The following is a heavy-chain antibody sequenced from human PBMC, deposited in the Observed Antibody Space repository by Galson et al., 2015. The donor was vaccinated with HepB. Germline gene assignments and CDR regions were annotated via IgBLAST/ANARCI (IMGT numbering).Heavy chain of an antibody. J-gene: IGHJ4*02. CDR2: ISTSTKTI. Sequence: SLRLSCAASGFTFSTYSMNWVRQAPGKGLEWVAYISTSTKTIYYADSVKGRFTISRDNAKNSLFLQMNSLRDEDSAVYYCASDYYGFFNYWGQGTLVTVSS. V-gene: IGHV3-48*02. CDR1: GFTFSTYS. CDR3: ASDYYGFFNY. D-gene: IGHD3-10*01.